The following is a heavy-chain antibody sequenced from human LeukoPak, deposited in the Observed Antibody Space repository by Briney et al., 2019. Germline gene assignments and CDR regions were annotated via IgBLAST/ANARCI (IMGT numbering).Heavy chain of an antibody. CDR2: IYFTGST. CDR1: GGSFSAYY. CDR3: ARDGIPYMDV. J-gene: IGHJ6*03. Sequence: SETLSLTCAVYGGSFSAYYLSWVRQPPGKGLEWIGTIYFTGSTYYNPSLKSRVTISVDTSKNHFSLKLRSVTAADTAVYYCARDGIPYMDVWGKGTTVTVSS. V-gene: IGHV4-34*01. D-gene: IGHD5-24*01.